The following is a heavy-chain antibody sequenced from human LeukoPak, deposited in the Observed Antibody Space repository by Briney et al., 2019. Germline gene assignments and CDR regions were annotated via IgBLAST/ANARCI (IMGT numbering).Heavy chain of an antibody. V-gene: IGHV3-48*01. CDR3: AGGSGAVSGPKIDY. J-gene: IGHJ4*02. CDR1: GFTFSTYS. Sequence: GGSLRLSCAASGFTFSTYSMNWVRQAPGKGLERVSYISSSSGIIYYADSVKGRFTISRDNAKNSLYLQMNSLRAEDTAVYYCAGGSGAVSGPKIDYWGQGTLVTVSS. CDR2: ISSSSGII. D-gene: IGHD6-19*01.